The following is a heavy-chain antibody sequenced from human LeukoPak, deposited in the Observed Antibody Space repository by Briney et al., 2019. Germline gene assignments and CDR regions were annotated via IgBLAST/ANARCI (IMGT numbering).Heavy chain of an antibody. D-gene: IGHD3-22*01. J-gene: IGHJ4*02. CDR3: AREHPINYYDSSGYGY. V-gene: IGHV3-74*01. CDR2: INSDGSST. CDR1: GFTFDDYA. Sequence: GGSLRLSCAASGFTFDDYAMSWVRQAPGKGLVWVSRINSDGSSTSYADSVKGRFTISRDNAKNTLYLQMNSLRAEDTAVYYCAREHPINYYDSSGYGYWGQGTLVTVSS.